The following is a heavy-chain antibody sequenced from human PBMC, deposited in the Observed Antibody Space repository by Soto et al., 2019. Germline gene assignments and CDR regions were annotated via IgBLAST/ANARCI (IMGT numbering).Heavy chain of an antibody. V-gene: IGHV3-66*01. CDR3: ARDRSQWLTQARDYYYYMDV. CDR2: IYSGGST. Sequence: EVQLVESGGGLVQPGGSLRLSCAASGFTVSSNYMSWVRQAPGKGLEWVSVIYSGGSTYYADSVKGRFTISRDNSKNTLYLQMNSLRAEDTAVYYCARDRSQWLTQARDYYYYMDVWGKGTTVTVSS. J-gene: IGHJ6*03. CDR1: GFTVSSNY. D-gene: IGHD6-19*01.